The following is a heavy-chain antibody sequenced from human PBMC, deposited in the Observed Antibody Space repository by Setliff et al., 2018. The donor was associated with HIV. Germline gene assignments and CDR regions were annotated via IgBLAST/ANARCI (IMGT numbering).Heavy chain of an antibody. Sequence: SVKVSCKASGGTLSGYAITWVRQAPGQGLEWMGGIVPLFGSLNYAQNFRGRVTITTDESTAAAYLELSSLRSEDTAMYYCSGGIHGGYSAYYFDYWGQGTLVTVSS. CDR3: SGGIHGGYSAYYFDY. CDR2: IVPLFGSL. CDR1: GGTLSGYA. V-gene: IGHV1-69*05. J-gene: IGHJ4*01. D-gene: IGHD5-12*01.